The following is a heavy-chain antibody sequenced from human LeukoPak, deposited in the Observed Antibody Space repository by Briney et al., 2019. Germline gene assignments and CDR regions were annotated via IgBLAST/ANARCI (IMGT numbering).Heavy chain of an antibody. CDR1: GFTFSSYA. CDR2: ISYDGSNK. J-gene: IGHJ4*02. V-gene: IGHV3-30*01. Sequence: GRSLRLSCAASGFTFSSYAMHWVRQAPGKGLEWVAVISYDGSNKYYADSVKGRFTISRDNSKNTLYLQMNSLRAEDTAVYYCARTAYDSSGYYLDYWGQGTLVTVSS. CDR3: ARTAYDSSGYYLDY. D-gene: IGHD3-22*01.